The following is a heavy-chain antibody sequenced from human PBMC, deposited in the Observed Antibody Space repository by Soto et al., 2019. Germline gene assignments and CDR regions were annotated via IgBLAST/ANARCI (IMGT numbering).Heavy chain of an antibody. V-gene: IGHV6-1*01. CDR3: ARAGYSYGYESFDY. D-gene: IGHD5-18*01. J-gene: IGHJ4*02. CDR1: GDSVSSNSAA. CDR2: TYYRSKWYN. Sequence: SQTLSLTCAISGDSVSSNSAAWNWIRQSPSRGLEWLGRTYYRSKWYNDYAVSVKSRITINPDTSKNQFSLQLNSVTPEDSVVYYCARAGYSYGYESFDYWGQGTLVTVSS.